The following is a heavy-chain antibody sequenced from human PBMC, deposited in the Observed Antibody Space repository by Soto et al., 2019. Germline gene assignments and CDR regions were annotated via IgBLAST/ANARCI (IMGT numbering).Heavy chain of an antibody. CDR2: TRNKANSYTT. V-gene: IGHV3-72*01. Sequence: EVQLVESGGGLVQPGGSLRLSCAASGFTFSVHYMDWVRQAPGKGLEWVGRTRNKANSYTTDYAASVKGRFTISRDESKNSLYLQMNSLKTEDTAVYYCARGPIWFGAQYYYYDMDVWGQGTTVAVSS. CDR1: GFTFSVHY. D-gene: IGHD3-10*01. J-gene: IGHJ6*02. CDR3: ARGPIWFGAQYYYYDMDV.